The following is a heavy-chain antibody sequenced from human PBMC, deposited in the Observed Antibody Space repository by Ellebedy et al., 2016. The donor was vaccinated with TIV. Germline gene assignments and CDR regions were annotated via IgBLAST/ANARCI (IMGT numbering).Heavy chain of an antibody. CDR1: GGSISSSSYY. J-gene: IGHJ5*02. CDR2: IYYSGST. D-gene: IGHD3-16*01. CDR3: ANMITFGGVIYWFDP. V-gene: IGHV4-39*07. Sequence: GSLRLSXTVSGGSISSSSYYWGWIRQPPGKGLEWIGSIYYSGSTYYNPSLKSRVTISVDTSKNQFSLKLSSVTAADTAVYYCANMITFGGVIYWFDPWGQGTLVTVSS.